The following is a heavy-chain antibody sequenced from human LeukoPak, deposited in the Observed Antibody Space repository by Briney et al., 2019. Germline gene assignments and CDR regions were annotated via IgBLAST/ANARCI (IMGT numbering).Heavy chain of an antibody. CDR2: ISSSGSTI. D-gene: IGHD2-21*02. CDR1: GFTFSDYY. CDR3: ARAGGIMAVTTIDY. V-gene: IGHV3-11*01. J-gene: IGHJ4*02. Sequence: PGGSLRLSCAASGFTFSDYYMSWIRQAPGKGLEWVSYISSSGSTIYYADSVKGRITIYRDNNKNSLYLQRNSLRAKDVAVYDSARAGGIMAVTTIDYWGQGTLVTVSS.